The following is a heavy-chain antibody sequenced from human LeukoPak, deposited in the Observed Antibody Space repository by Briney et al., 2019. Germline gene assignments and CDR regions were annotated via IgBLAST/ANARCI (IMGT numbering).Heavy chain of an antibody. D-gene: IGHD3-22*01. J-gene: IGHJ3*02. Sequence: SETLSLTCTVSGGSISNYYWSWIRQPPGKGLEWIGYIYYSGSTNYNPSLKSRVTISVDTSKNQFSLKLSSATAADTAVYYCATRSGYYSSAFDIWGQGTMVTVSS. CDR2: IYYSGST. CDR1: GGSISNYY. V-gene: IGHV4-59*01. CDR3: ATRSGYYSSAFDI.